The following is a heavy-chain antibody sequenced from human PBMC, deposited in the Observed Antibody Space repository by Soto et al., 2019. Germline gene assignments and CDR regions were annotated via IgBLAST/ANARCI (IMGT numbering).Heavy chain of an antibody. CDR3: ASPGHYYYGMDV. V-gene: IGHV5-10-1*01. J-gene: IGHJ6*02. Sequence: PGESLKISCKGSGYSFTSYWISWVCQMPGKGLEWMGRIDPSDSYTNYSPSFQGHVTISADKSISTAYLQWSSLKASDTAMYYCASPGHYYYGMDVWGQGTTVTVSS. CDR1: GYSFTSYW. CDR2: IDPSDSYT.